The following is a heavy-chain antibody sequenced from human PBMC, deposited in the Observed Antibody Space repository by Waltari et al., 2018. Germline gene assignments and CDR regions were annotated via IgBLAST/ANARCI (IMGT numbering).Heavy chain of an antibody. V-gene: IGHV3-53*01. D-gene: IGHD1-26*01. CDR3: ARVGTHTLYGMDV. CDR1: GFTVRTKY. Sequence: EVQMKESGGGLIQHGGSLKLYCAASGFTVRTKYMTWVRKAPGKGLAWVSVIQTGGATYYADSVKGRFTMSRDNSKNTLDLQMNSLRAEDTAVYYCARVGTHTLYGMDVWGQGTTVTVSS. J-gene: IGHJ6*02. CDR2: IQTGGAT.